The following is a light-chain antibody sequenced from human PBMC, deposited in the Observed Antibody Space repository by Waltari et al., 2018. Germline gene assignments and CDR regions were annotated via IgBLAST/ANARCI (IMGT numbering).Light chain of an antibody. Sequence: DIVMTQTPVSLSVTPGQPASISCKSSQSLLHTDGTRDLYRYLQKPGQPPQLLIHESSKRFSGVPDRFSGSGSGTDFTLKISRVEAEDVGVYYCMQSIQMPLTFGGGTKVEIK. V-gene: IGKV2D-29*01. CDR3: MQSIQMPLT. J-gene: IGKJ4*01. CDR1: QSLLHTDGTRD. CDR2: ESS.